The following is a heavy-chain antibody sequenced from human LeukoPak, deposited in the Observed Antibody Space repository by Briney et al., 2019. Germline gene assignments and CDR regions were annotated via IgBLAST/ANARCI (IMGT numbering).Heavy chain of an antibody. V-gene: IGHV3-30-3*01. J-gene: IGHJ4*02. D-gene: IGHD7-27*01. Sequence: GGSLRLSCAASGFTFSSYAMHWVRQAPGKGLEWVAVISYDGSNKYYADSVKGRFTISRDNSKNTLYLQMNSLRAEDTAVYYCAKDFNWDSYFDYWGQGTLVTVSS. CDR1: GFTFSSYA. CDR3: AKDFNWDSYFDY. CDR2: ISYDGSNK.